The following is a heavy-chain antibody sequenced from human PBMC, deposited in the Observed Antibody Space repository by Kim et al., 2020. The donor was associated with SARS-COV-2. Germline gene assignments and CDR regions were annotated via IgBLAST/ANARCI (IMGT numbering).Heavy chain of an antibody. J-gene: IGHJ6*01. V-gene: IGHV3-9*01. D-gene: IGHD3-10*01. Sequence: GGSLRLSCAASGFTFDDYAMHWVRQAPGKGLEWVSGISWNSGTIGYADSVKGRFTISRHNAKNSLYLQMNSLRTEETALYYCAKPKITMFQGVLYGMDG. CDR3: AKPKITMFQGVLYGMDG. CDR2: ISWNSGTI. CDR1: GFTFDDYA.